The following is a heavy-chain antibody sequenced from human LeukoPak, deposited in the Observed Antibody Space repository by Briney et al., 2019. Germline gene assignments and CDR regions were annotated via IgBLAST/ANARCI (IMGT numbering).Heavy chain of an antibody. CDR3: ARVQRHDRPGRVLNWFDP. D-gene: IGHD1-1*01. CDR1: DASISSFF. CDR2: ISYTGST. V-gene: IGHV4-59*01. Sequence: PETLSLTCTVSDASISSFFWSWIRQPPGKGLEWIGDISYTGSTKYSPSLKSRVTISLDTSKNQFSLKLTSVTAADTAVYYCARVQRHDRPGRVLNWFDPWSQGTLVTVSS. J-gene: IGHJ5*02.